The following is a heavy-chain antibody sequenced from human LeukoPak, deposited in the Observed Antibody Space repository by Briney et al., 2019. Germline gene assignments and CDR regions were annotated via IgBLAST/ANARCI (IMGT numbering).Heavy chain of an antibody. CDR2: IYYSGST. J-gene: IGHJ4*02. CDR3: ARERGYYDSSGYYENNY. Sequence: PSETLSLTCTVSGGSISSGDYYWSWIRQPPGQGLEWIGYIYYSGSTYYNPSLKSRVTISVDTSKNQCSLKLSSVTAADTAVYYCARERGYYDSSGYYENNYWGQGTLVTVSS. V-gene: IGHV4-30-4*01. D-gene: IGHD3-22*01. CDR1: GGSISSGDYY.